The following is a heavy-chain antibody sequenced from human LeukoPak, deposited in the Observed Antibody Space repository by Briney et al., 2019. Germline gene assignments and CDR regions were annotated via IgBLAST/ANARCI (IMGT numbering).Heavy chain of an antibody. Sequence: PGGSLRLSCAASGFTFSSYAMSWVRQAPGKGLEWVSAISGSGGSTYYADSVKGRFTISRDNSKNTLYLQLNSLRAEDTAVYYCAKDLMDYYDSSGYYPDDYWGQGTLVTVSP. CDR2: ISGSGGST. V-gene: IGHV3-23*01. CDR3: AKDLMDYYDSSGYYPDDY. J-gene: IGHJ4*02. CDR1: GFTFSSYA. D-gene: IGHD3-22*01.